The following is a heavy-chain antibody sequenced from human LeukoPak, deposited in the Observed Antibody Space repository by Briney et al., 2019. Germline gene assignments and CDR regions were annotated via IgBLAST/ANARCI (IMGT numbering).Heavy chain of an antibody. J-gene: IGHJ4*02. Sequence: GGSLRLSCAASGFTFSTYWMHWVRQAPGKGLVWVSHIKSDGSSTSYADSVKGRFTISRDNAKNSLYLQMNSLRAEDTALYYCARDGCSSTSCYFDYWGQGTLVTVSS. CDR2: IKSDGSST. CDR1: GFTFSTYW. CDR3: ARDGCSSTSCYFDY. D-gene: IGHD2-2*01. V-gene: IGHV3-74*01.